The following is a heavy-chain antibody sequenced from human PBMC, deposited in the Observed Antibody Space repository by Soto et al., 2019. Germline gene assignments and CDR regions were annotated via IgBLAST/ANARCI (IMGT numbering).Heavy chain of an antibody. V-gene: IGHV6-1*01. CDR1: GDSVSSNSAG. CDR3: ARGSWDDVTGHYYMDV. D-gene: IGHD3-9*01. Sequence: QVHLQLSGPGLVKPSQTLSLTCAISGDSVSSNSAGWNWIRQTPSRGLEWLGRTYYRSKWYDNYAVSVKSRIPINPDTSKNQFSLQLNSVTPEDTAVYYCARGSWDDVTGHYYMDVWGKGTTVTVSS. CDR2: TYYRSKWYD. J-gene: IGHJ6*03.